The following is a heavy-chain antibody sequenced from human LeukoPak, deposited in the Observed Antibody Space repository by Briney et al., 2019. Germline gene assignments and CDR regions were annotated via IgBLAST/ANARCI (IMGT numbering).Heavy chain of an antibody. V-gene: IGHV1-24*01. CDR2: FDPEDGET. J-gene: IGHJ6*02. CDR3: ATPLSGSGWYDYYYGMDV. CDR1: GYTLTELS. Sequence: ASVKVSCKVSGYTLTELSMHWVRQAPGKGLEWMGGFDPEDGETIYAQKFQGRVTMTEDTSTGTAYMELSSLRSEDTAVYYCATPLSGSGWYDYYYGMDVWGQGTTVTVSS. D-gene: IGHD6-19*01.